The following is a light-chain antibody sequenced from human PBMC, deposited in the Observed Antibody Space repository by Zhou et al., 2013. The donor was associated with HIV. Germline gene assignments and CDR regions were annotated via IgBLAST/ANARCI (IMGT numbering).Light chain of an antibody. CDR1: QSVSSN. V-gene: IGKV3-15*01. Sequence: EVVMTQSPATLSVSPGERATLSCRASQSVSSNLAWYQQKPGQAPRLLIYGASTRATGIPARFSGSGSGTEFTLTISSLQPDDFATYYCQQYNSYLFTFGPGTEIGYQT. CDR3: QQYNSYLFT. CDR2: GAS. J-gene: IGKJ3*01.